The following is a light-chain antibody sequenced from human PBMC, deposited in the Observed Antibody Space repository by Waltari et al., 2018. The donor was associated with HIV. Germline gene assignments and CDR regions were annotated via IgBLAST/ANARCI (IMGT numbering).Light chain of an antibody. CDR3: QQRSNWPPEIT. V-gene: IGKV3-11*01. CDR2: DAS. J-gene: IGKJ5*01. CDR1: QSVNTY. Sequence: EIVLTQSPATLSLSPGERATLSCRASQSVNTYLAWYQQKPGQAPRLLIYDASNRPTGIPARFTVSGSGTDFTLTISSLEHEDFAVYYCQQRSNWPPEITFGQGTRLEIK.